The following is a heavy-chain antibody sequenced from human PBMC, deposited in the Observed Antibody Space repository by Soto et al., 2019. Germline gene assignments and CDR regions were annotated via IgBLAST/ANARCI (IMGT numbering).Heavy chain of an antibody. Sequence: ASVKVSCKASGYTFKSYGISWVRQAPGQGLEWMGWISTYNGNTNYTQKLQDRVTMTTDTSTSTAYMELRSLRSDDTAVYYCARAHLLGYYASGRPNWFDPWGQGTLVTVSS. V-gene: IGHV1-18*01. D-gene: IGHD3-10*01. CDR3: ARAHLLGYYASGRPNWFDP. CDR2: ISTYNGNT. J-gene: IGHJ5*02. CDR1: GYTFKSYG.